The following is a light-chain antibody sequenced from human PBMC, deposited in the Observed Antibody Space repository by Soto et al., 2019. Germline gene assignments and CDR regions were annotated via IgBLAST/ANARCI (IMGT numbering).Light chain of an antibody. Sequence: IQTTHSPSTVSASVADRAPITCRASQTIDSWLAWYQQRPGKPPNLLIYKASTLASGVPSRFSGSGSGTEFTLTINSLQPDDFATYYCQQYHIYSGTCGQGTK. CDR1: QTIDSW. V-gene: IGKV1-5*03. CDR3: QQYHIYSGT. CDR2: KAS. J-gene: IGKJ1*01.